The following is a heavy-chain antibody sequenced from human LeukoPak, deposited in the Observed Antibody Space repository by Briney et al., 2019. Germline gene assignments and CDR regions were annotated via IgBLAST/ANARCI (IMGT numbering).Heavy chain of an antibody. CDR3: AKDTSGDYYYYMDV. J-gene: IGHJ6*03. Sequence: GRSLRLSCAASGFTFDDYAMHWVRQAPGKGLEWVSGISWNSGSIGYADSVKGRFTISRDNAKNSLYLQMNSLRAEDTVLYYCAKDTSGDYYYYMDVWGKGTTVTVSS. CDR1: GFTFDDYA. CDR2: ISWNSGSI. D-gene: IGHD1-14*01. V-gene: IGHV3-9*01.